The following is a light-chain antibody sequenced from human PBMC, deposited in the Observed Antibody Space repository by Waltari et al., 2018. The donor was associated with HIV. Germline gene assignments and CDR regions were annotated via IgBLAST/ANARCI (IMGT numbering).Light chain of an antibody. Sequence: SYELPPPSSVSVSPGPTAIITCSGHKLGAQNVCWYQQRAGQSPVLVIHQDSKRPSGIPERISGSNSGNTATLTISETQSVDEADYYCQAWDSTTVIFGGGTKLTVL. CDR1: KLGAQN. CDR3: QAWDSTTVI. V-gene: IGLV3-1*01. J-gene: IGLJ2*01. CDR2: QDS.